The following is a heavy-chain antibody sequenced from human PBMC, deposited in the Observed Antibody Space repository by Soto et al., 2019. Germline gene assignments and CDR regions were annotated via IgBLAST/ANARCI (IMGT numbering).Heavy chain of an antibody. J-gene: IGHJ4*02. CDR1: GFTFSAYG. V-gene: IGHV3-30*18. Sequence: QVQLVESGGGVVQPGRSLRLSCAASGFTFSAYGMHWVRQAPGKGLEWVAVISYDGSHKYYADSVKGRITISRDNSKNTLFLQMNSLRDEDTAVYYCAKVGVAAPFDYWGQGTLVTVSS. CDR3: AKVGVAAPFDY. CDR2: ISYDGSHK. D-gene: IGHD2-15*01.